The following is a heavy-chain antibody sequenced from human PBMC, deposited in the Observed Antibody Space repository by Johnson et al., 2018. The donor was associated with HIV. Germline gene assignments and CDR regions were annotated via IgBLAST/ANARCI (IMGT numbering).Heavy chain of an antibody. D-gene: IGHD1-1*01. CDR2: ISYDGNHK. Sequence: QVQVVESGGGVVQPGRSLRLSCVGSGFTFSNYALHCVRQAPGKGLEWVALISYDGNHKNYADSVKGRFTISRDNSKNTLFLQMNSRRPEDTAVYYCATVGRTTATAQSAFHMWGQGTLVTVSS. CDR1: GFTFSNYA. CDR3: ATVGRTTATAQSAFHM. V-gene: IGHV3-30*04. J-gene: IGHJ3*02.